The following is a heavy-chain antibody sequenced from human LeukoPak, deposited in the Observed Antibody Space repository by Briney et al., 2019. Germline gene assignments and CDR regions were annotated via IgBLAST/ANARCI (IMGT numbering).Heavy chain of an antibody. Sequence: SQTLSLTCAISGDSVSSNSAAWNWIRQSPSRGLEWLGRTYYRSKWYNDYAVSVKSRITINPDTSKNQFSLQLNSVTPEGTAVYYCAREAGSGWYLPYYYGMDVWGQGTTVTVSS. CDR1: GDSVSSNSAA. CDR3: AREAGSGWYLPYYYGMDV. V-gene: IGHV6-1*01. D-gene: IGHD6-19*01. J-gene: IGHJ6*02. CDR2: TYYRSKWYN.